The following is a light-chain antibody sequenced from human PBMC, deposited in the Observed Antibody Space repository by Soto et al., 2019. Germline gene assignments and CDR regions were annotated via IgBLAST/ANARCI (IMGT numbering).Light chain of an antibody. CDR3: ASWDDSLIGVV. V-gene: IGLV1-47*01. CDR2: NTD. Sequence: QSVLTQPPSASGTPGQRVTISCSGRNSNIETNYVYWYQQLPGRAPKLLIYNTDQRPSGVPDRFSGSKSCTSASLAISGLRSDDEADYYCASWDDSLIGVVFGGGTKLTVL. J-gene: IGLJ2*01. CDR1: NSNIETNY.